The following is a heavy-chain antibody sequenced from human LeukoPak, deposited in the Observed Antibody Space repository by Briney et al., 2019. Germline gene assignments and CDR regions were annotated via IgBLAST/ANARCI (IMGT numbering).Heavy chain of an antibody. CDR1: GFTFSSYG. J-gene: IGHJ4*02. D-gene: IGHD2-2*01. V-gene: IGHV3-30*02. CDR3: AKDSELYCSSTSCQPFDY. Sequence: GGSLRLSCAASGFTFSSYGMHWVRQAPGKGLEWVAFIRYDGSNKYYADSVKGRFTISRDNSKNTLYLQMNSLRAEDTAVYYCAKDSELYCSSTSCQPFDYWGQGTLVTVSS. CDR2: IRYDGSNK.